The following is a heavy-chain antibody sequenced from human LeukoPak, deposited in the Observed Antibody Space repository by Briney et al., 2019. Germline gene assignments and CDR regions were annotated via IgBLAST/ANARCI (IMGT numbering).Heavy chain of an antibody. CDR1: GFTFSSYG. D-gene: IGHD5-24*01. CDR2: ISGSGGST. J-gene: IGHJ4*02. V-gene: IGHV3-23*01. CDR3: ARAAGEMATIRY. Sequence: GGTLRLSCAASGFTFSSYGMSWVRQAPGKGLEWVSAISGSGGSTYYADSVKGRFTISRDNSKNTLYLQMNSLRAEDTAVYYCARAAGEMATIRYWGQGTLVTVSS.